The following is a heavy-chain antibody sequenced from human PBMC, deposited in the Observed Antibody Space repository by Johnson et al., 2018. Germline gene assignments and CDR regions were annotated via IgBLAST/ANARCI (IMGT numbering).Heavy chain of an antibody. Sequence: QVQLQQWGAGLLKPSETLSLTCAVYGGSFSGYYWSWIRQPPGQGLEWIGEINHSGSTNYNPSLKSRVTISVDTSKNQFSLKLGSVTAADTAVYYCASTAYYYDSSGYYQPFQHWGQGTLVTVSS. D-gene: IGHD3-22*01. CDR1: GGSFSGYY. J-gene: IGHJ1*01. V-gene: IGHV4-34*01. CDR3: ASTAYYYDSSGYYQPFQH. CDR2: INHSGST.